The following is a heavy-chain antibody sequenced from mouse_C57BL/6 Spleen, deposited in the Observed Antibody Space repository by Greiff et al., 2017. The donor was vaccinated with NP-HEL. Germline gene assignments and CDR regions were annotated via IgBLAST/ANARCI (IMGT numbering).Heavy chain of an antibody. D-gene: IGHD1-1*01. CDR2: IYPRSGNT. CDR3: ARRGLGIYYGSSYYYAMDY. V-gene: IGHV1-81*01. CDR1: GYTFTSYG. Sequence: QVQLQQSGAELARPGASVKLSCKASGYTFTSYGISWVKQRTGQGLEWIGEIYPRSGNTYYNEKFKGKATLTADKSSSTAYMELRSLTSEDSAVYFCARRGLGIYYGSSYYYAMDYWGQGTSVTVSS. J-gene: IGHJ4*01.